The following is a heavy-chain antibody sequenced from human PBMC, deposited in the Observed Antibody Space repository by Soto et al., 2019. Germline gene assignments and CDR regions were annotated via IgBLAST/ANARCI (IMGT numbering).Heavy chain of an antibody. CDR2: IIPFLGIA. CDR3: AREWDTAMAPDY. V-gene: IGHV1-69*04. Sequence: ASVKVSCKASGGTFSSYTISWVRQAPGQGLEWMGRIIPFLGIANYAQKFQGRVTITADKSTSTAYMELSSLRSEDTAVYYCAREWDTAMAPDYWGQGTLVTVSS. J-gene: IGHJ4*02. CDR1: GGTFSSYT. D-gene: IGHD5-18*01.